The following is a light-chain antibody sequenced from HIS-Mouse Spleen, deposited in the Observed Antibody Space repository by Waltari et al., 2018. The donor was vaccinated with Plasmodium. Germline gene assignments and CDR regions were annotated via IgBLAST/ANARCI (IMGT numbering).Light chain of an antibody. CDR2: LNSDGSH. J-gene: IGLJ2*01. Sequence: QLVLTQSPSASASLGASVKLTCTLSSGHSSYAIAWHQQQPEKGPRYLMKLNSDGSHRKGDGIPVRFSGSSSGAERYLTISSLQSEDEADYYCQTWGTGMGVFGGGTKLTVL. CDR1: SGHSSYA. V-gene: IGLV4-69*01. CDR3: QTWGTGMGV.